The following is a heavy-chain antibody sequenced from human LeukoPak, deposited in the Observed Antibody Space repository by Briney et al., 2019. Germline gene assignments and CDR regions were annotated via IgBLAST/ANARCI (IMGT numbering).Heavy chain of an antibody. Sequence: GGSLRLSCAASGFTFSSYSMNWVRQAPGKGLEWVSSISSSSSYIYYADSVKGRFTISRDNAKNSLYLRMNSLRAEDTAVYYCARDRAGEVDYWGQGTLVTVSS. V-gene: IGHV3-21*01. J-gene: IGHJ4*02. D-gene: IGHD1-26*01. CDR2: ISSSSSYI. CDR3: ARDRAGEVDY. CDR1: GFTFSSYS.